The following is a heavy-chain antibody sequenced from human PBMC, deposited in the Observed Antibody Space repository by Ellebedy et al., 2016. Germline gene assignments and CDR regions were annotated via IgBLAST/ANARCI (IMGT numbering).Heavy chain of an antibody. V-gene: IGHV5-51*01. J-gene: IGHJ4*02. D-gene: IGHD2-21*01. Sequence: GESLKISXKTSGYTFGNYWIGWVRQKPGKGLEWMGIIFPGDSDTTYSPSLQGRVTISVDKSTDTAYLQLHSLKASDTGTYYCARQRFLDYWGQGTLVTASS. CDR3: ARQRFLDY. CDR2: IFPGDSDT. CDR1: GYTFGNYW.